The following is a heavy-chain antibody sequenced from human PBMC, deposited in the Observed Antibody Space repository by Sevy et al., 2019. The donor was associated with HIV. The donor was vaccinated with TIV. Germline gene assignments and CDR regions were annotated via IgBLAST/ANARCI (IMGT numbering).Heavy chain of an antibody. CDR2: IYPGDSDT. CDR3: ARQDGDYAYCYFDS. Sequence: GESLKISCKGSGYSFTSYWIGWVRQMPGKGLEWMGIIYPGDSDTRYSPSFQGQVTISADKSTSTVYLQWSSLKSSDTAMDYCARQDGDYAYCYFDSWGQGTLVTVSS. V-gene: IGHV5-51*01. CDR1: GYSFTSYW. D-gene: IGHD4-17*01. J-gene: IGHJ4*02.